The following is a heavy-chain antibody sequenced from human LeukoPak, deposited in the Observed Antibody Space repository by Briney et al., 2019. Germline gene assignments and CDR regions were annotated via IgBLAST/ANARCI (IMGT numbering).Heavy chain of an antibody. J-gene: IGHJ4*02. D-gene: IGHD2-2*01. V-gene: IGHV1-2*02. CDR1: GYTFTGYY. CDR2: INPNSGGT. Sequence: ASVKVSCKASGYTFTGYYMHWVRQAPGQGPEWMGWINPNSGGTNYAQKFQGRVTMTRDTSISTAYMELSRLRSDDTAVYYCARDEDIVVVPAAIVYWGQGTLVTVSS. CDR3: ARDEDIVVVPAAIVY.